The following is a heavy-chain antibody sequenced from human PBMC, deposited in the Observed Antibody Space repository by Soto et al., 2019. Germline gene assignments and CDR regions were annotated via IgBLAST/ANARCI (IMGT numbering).Heavy chain of an antibody. CDR2: IDPSDSQT. Sequence: PGESVKISCKGSGYSFAVYWITWVLQKPGKGLEWMGRIDPSDSQTYYSPSFRGHVTISVTKSITTVFLQWSSLRASDTAMYYCARQIYGSDTGPNFQYYFDSWGQGTPVTVSS. D-gene: IGHD5-18*01. J-gene: IGHJ4*02. V-gene: IGHV5-10-1*01. CDR1: GYSFAVYW. CDR3: ARQIYGSDTGPNFQYYFDS.